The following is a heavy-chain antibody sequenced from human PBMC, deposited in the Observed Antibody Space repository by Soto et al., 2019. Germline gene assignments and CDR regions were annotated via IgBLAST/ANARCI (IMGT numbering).Heavy chain of an antibody. CDR1: GGSFNYHY. CDR2: IIRDGGA. Sequence: QVQLQQWGTGLLKPSETLSLTYAVSGGSFNYHYWSWLRQPPGKGLEWLGEIIRDGGAHYNPSLKSRLTITLDSIKKQVSLKLDSVTAADTAVYFCARGPAAAGNWYFDFWGRGTLVTVSS. D-gene: IGHD6-13*01. J-gene: IGHJ2*01. CDR3: ARGPAAAGNWYFDF. V-gene: IGHV4-34*02.